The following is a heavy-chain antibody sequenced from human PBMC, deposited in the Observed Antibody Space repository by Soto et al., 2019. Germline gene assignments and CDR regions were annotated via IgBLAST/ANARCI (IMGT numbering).Heavy chain of an antibody. V-gene: IGHV1-18*01. CDR3: ARVVNGMTGGDY. Sequence: ASVKVSCKASGYTFNNYPIIWVRQAPGQGLEWMGWFNTYNGDTKYAERFQGRFTMTTDASTSTAYMELRSLTSDDTAVFYCARVVNGMTGGDYWGQGTLVTVSS. D-gene: IGHD2-8*01. CDR2: FNTYNGDT. CDR1: GYTFNNYP. J-gene: IGHJ4*02.